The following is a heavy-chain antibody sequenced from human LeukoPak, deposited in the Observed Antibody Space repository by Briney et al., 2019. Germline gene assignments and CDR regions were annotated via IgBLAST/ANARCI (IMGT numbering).Heavy chain of an antibody. CDR1: TLSFTSYS. CDR3: ARLRRNSDRSDFFYYYDH. V-gene: IGHV3-21*01. Sequence: GGSLRLSCAASTLSFTSYSLNWVRQAPGKGPEWVSSISSSSNYIYYADSVKGRFTISRDNAKKSLFLQMNSLRAEDTAVYYCARLRRNSDRSDFFYYYDHWGQGTLVTVSS. D-gene: IGHD3-22*01. CDR2: ISSSSNYI. J-gene: IGHJ4*02.